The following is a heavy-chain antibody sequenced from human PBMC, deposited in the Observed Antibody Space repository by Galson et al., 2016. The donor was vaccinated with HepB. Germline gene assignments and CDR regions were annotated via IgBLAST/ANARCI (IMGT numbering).Heavy chain of an antibody. CDR3: ATVPGWESGIYDH. D-gene: IGHD1-26*01. Sequence: SETLSLTCGVSGDSIGSSSYHWAWIRQPPGKGLERIGSIYYVGRAYYRSSLKSRLTISLDPAKNHISLNLTSVTAADTAVYYCATVPGWESGIYDHWGQGTLVSVSS. V-gene: IGHV4-39*02. J-gene: IGHJ4*02. CDR1: GDSIGSSSYH. CDR2: IYYVGRA.